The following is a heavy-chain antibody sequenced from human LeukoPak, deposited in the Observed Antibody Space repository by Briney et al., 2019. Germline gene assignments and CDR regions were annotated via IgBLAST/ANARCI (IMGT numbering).Heavy chain of an antibody. CDR1: GFTFSSYW. D-gene: IGHD2-15*01. J-gene: IGHJ6*03. Sequence: GGSLRLSCAASGFTFSSYWMSWVRQAPGEGLEWVVNIKQDGSEKHYVDSGKGRFTISRDNAKNSLYLQMNSLRAEDTAVYYCARGAKYCSGDSCYYYYYYMDVWGKGTTVTVSS. V-gene: IGHV3-7*04. CDR3: ARGAKYCSGDSCYYYYYYMDV. CDR2: IKQDGSEK.